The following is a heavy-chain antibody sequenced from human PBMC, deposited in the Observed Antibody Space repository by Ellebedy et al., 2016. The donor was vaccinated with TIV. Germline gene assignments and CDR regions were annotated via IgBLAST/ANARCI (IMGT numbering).Heavy chain of an antibody. CDR1: GFIFSNYV. D-gene: IGHD7-27*01. V-gene: IGHV3-23*01. J-gene: IGHJ4*02. CDR3: TKRAENWGFFDY. Sequence: GESLKISCAASGFIFSNYVMAWVRHVPGKGQDWVSAMAEYDGRTFYAVSVRGRFTISRDNSGNTLFLHMNSLRAEDTAIYYCTKRAENWGFFDYWGQGARVTVSS. CDR2: MAEYDGRT.